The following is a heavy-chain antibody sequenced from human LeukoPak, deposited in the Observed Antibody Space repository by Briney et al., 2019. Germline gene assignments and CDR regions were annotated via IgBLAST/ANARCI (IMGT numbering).Heavy chain of an antibody. CDR3: ARERVDLWAGMDV. D-gene: IGHD3-3*01. Sequence: ASVTVSCTASGYTFTSYYMHWVRQAPGQGLEWMGIINPSGGSTSYAQKFQGRVTMTRDTSTSTVYMELSSLRSEDTAVYYCARERVDLWAGMDVWGQGTTVTVSS. CDR2: INPSGGST. V-gene: IGHV1-46*01. J-gene: IGHJ6*02. CDR1: GYTFTSYY.